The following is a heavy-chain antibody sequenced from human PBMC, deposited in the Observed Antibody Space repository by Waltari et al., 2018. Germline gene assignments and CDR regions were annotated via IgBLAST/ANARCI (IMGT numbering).Heavy chain of an antibody. CDR1: GGSISSYY. D-gene: IGHD5-18*01. CDR2: IYYSGST. CDR3: ARWVQSNFDY. Sequence: QVQLQESGPGLVKPSETLSLTCTVSGGSISSYYWSWIRQPPGKGLEWIGYIYYSGSTNYTPSLKSRVTISVDTSKNQFSLKLSSVTAADTAVYYCARWVQSNFDYWGQGTLVTVSS. V-gene: IGHV4-59*08. J-gene: IGHJ4*02.